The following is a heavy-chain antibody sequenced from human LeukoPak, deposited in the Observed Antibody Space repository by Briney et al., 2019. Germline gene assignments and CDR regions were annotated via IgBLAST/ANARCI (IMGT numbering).Heavy chain of an antibody. CDR3: AGGRTDIVVVPATLRNYYFDY. D-gene: IGHD2-2*01. V-gene: IGHV1-69*06. Sequence: SVKVSCKASGGTFSSYAISWVRQAPGQGLEWMGGIIPIFGTANYAQKFQGRVTTTADKATSTAYMELSSLRSEDTAVYYCAGGRTDIVVVPATLRNYYFDYWGQGTLVTVSS. CDR2: IIPIFGTA. CDR1: GGTFSSYA. J-gene: IGHJ4*02.